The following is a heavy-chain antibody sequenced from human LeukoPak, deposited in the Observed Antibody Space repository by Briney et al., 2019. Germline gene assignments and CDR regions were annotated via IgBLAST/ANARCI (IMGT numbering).Heavy chain of an antibody. CDR1: GLDFDDSA. V-gene: IGHV3-43*02. CDR3: AKESGKFDY. CDR2: ISADGGST. J-gene: IGHJ4*02. Sequence: GGSLRLSCVASGLDFDDSAMHWVRQGPGKGLEWVSLISADGGSTFSADSVKGRFSISRGNSKNSLYLQMNSLRSGDTAMYYCAKESGKFDYWGQGTLVAVSS.